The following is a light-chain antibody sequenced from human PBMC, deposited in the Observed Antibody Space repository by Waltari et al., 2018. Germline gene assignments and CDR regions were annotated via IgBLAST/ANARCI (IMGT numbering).Light chain of an antibody. CDR2: WAP. Sequence: DIVMTQSPDSLGVSLGERATINCKSSQSVLHTNNKDYLAWYQQKPGQPPKLLIYWAPNPEFGVPDRFSGSGSGTSFTLTISSLQAEDVAVYYCQQYYSTPNTFGQGTKLEIK. CDR1: QSVLHTNNKDY. CDR3: QQYYSTPNT. J-gene: IGKJ2*01. V-gene: IGKV4-1*01.